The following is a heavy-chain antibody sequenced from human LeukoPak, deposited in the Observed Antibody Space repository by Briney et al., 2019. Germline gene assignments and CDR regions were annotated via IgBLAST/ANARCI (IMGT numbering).Heavy chain of an antibody. D-gene: IGHD3-10*01. V-gene: IGHV4-31*03. J-gene: IGHJ5*02. Sequence: SETLSLTCTVSGGSISSGGYSWSWIRQHPGKGLEWIGYIYYSGSTYYNPSLKSRVTISVDTSKNQFSLKLSSVTAADTAVYYCARTGHYYGSGSYYGWFDPWGQGTLVTVSS. CDR3: ARTGHYYGSGSYYGWFDP. CDR2: IYYSGST. CDR1: GGSISSGGYS.